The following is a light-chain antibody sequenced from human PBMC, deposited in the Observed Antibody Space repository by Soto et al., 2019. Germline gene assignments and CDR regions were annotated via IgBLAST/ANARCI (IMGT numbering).Light chain of an antibody. CDR2: GAS. J-gene: IGKJ1*01. V-gene: IGKV3-15*01. CDR1: QSVSSN. Sequence: EIVMTQSPATLSVSPGERATLSCRASQSVSSNLAWYQQKPGQAPRLLIYGASTRATGIPARFSGSWSGTEFTLTISSLQSENFAVSYCQQDNNWHPWKFGQGTKVEIK. CDR3: QQDNNWHPWK.